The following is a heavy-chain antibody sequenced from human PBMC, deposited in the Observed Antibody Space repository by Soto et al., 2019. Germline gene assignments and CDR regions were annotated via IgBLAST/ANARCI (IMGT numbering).Heavy chain of an antibody. CDR3: ARHLYYYDTSGYPRPYFFDY. CDR2: IYYSGTT. D-gene: IGHD3-22*01. CDR1: GGSISSTSYY. Sequence: SETLSLTCTVSGGSISSTSYYWAWIRQPPGKGLEWMGRIYYSGTTDYNPSLKSRVTIFVDTSKNQFSLKLSSVTAADTALYYCARHLYYYDTSGYPRPYFFDYWGQGTLVTVSS. V-gene: IGHV4-39*01. J-gene: IGHJ4*02.